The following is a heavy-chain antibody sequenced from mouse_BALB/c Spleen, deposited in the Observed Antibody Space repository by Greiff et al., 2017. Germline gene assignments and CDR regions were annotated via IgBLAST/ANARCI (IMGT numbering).Heavy chain of an antibody. CDR1: GFTFTDYY. CDR3: ARDHGNLFAY. J-gene: IGHJ3*01. D-gene: IGHD2-1*01. CDR2: IRNKANGYTT. V-gene: IGHV7-3*02. Sequence: EVQLVESGGGLVQPGGSLRLSCATSGFTFTDYYMSWVRQPPGKALEWLGFIRNKANGYTTEYSASVKGRFTISRDNSQSILYLQMNTLRAEDSATYYCARDHGNLFAYWGQGTLVTVSA.